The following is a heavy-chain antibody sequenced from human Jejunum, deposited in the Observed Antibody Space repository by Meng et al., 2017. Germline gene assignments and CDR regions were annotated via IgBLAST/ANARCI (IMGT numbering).Heavy chain of an antibody. CDR3: ARDSMGSLDY. J-gene: IGHJ4*02. CDR1: GGSVGRAGYQ. Sequence: QVQLPESGPGLVRPSVTLSLICTVSGGSVGRAGYQWGWIRQPPGRGLEWIGYANTNYNPSLKRRVTISLDTSRNLFSLSLTSVTAADTAVYYCARDSMGSLDYWGQGILVTVSS. V-gene: IGHV4-61*08. CDR2: ANT. D-gene: IGHD1-26*01.